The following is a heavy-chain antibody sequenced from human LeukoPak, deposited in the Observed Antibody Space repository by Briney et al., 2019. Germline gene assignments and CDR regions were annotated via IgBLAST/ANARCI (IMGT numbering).Heavy chain of an antibody. V-gene: IGHV3-23*01. CDR1: GFTFSNYA. CDR2: ILGSGGST. Sequence: GGSLRLSCAASGFTFSNYAMSWVRQAPGKGLEWVSAILGSGGSTYYADSVKGRFTVSRDNSKSTLYLQMNSLRAENTALYYCAKGGHYDVLTGYYVPDYWGQGTLVTVSS. J-gene: IGHJ4*02. D-gene: IGHD3-9*01. CDR3: AKGGHYDVLTGYYVPDY.